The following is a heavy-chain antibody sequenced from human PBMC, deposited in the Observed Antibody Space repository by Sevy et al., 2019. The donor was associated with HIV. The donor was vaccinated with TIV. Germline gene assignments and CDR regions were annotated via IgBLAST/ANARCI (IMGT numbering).Heavy chain of an antibody. Sequence: GGSLRLSCAASGFSFSSYWMTWVRQAPGKGLEWVAYIKQDGSEKYYVDSVKGRFTISRDNAMNSLYLQMNSLRAEDTAVYYCAKNLYYESHDYWGQGTLVTVSS. CDR2: IKQDGSEK. D-gene: IGHD3-16*01. CDR1: GFSFSSYW. J-gene: IGHJ4*02. CDR3: AKNLYYESHDY. V-gene: IGHV3-7*01.